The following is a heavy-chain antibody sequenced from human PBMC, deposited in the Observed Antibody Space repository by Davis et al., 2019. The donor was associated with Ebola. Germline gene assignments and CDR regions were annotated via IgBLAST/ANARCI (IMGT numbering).Heavy chain of an antibody. Sequence: AASVKVSCKASGYTFTSYGISWVRQAPGQGLEWMGWISAYNGNTNYAQKLQGRVTMTRNTSISTAYMELSSLRSEDTAVYYCARGPNDFWSGLAASSWVHWGQGTLVTVSS. CDR1: GYTFTSYG. V-gene: IGHV1-18*01. D-gene: IGHD3-3*01. J-gene: IGHJ4*02. CDR3: ARGPNDFWSGLAASSWVH. CDR2: ISAYNGNT.